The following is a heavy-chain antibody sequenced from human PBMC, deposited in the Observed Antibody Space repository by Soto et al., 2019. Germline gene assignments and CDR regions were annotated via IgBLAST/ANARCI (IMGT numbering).Heavy chain of an antibody. D-gene: IGHD3-22*01. J-gene: IGHJ4*02. CDR3: SRDVDSSGYLDY. CDR1: GGSISSGGYY. Sequence: TLSLTCTVSGGSISSGGYYWSWIRQHPGKGLEWIGYIYYSGSTYYNPSLKSRVTLSVDTSKNQFSLKLSSVTAADTAVYYCSRDVDSSGYLDYWGQGTLVIFSS. CDR2: IYYSGST. V-gene: IGHV4-31*03.